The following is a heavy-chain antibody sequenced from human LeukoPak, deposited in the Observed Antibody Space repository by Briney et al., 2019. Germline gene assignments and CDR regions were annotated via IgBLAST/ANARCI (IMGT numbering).Heavy chain of an antibody. CDR1: GFTFSGSA. Sequence: QPGASLRLSCAASGFTFSGSAMSWVRQAPGKGLEWVSAISGSGGSTYYADSVKGRFTISRDNSKNTLYLQMNSLRAEDTAIYYCAKKSPYGDRDYWGQGTLVTVSS. D-gene: IGHD4-17*01. J-gene: IGHJ4*02. V-gene: IGHV3-23*01. CDR2: ISGSGGST. CDR3: AKKSPYGDRDY.